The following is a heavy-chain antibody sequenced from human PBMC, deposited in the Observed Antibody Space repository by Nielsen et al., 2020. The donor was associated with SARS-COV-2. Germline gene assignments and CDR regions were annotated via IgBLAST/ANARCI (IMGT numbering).Heavy chain of an antibody. CDR3: ARDWSRAFDV. CDR1: GFTFSDYG. CDR2: TSYDGTSQ. Sequence: GGSLRLSCEASGFTFSDYGMHWVRQAPGEGLEWVAVTSYDGTSQYYADSMKGRFTISRDNAKNSMSLQMNSLRVEDTAVYYCARDWSRAFDVWGQGTMVTVSS. V-gene: IGHV3-33*05. J-gene: IGHJ3*01.